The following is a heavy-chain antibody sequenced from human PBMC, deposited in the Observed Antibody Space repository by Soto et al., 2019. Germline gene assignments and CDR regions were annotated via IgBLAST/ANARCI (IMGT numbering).Heavy chain of an antibody. CDR2: ISAHNGNT. CDR1: GYIFTSYG. V-gene: IGHV1-18*01. CDR3: ARGRYGDY. J-gene: IGHJ4*02. Sequence: QAHLVQSGHEVKKPGASVKVSCKGSGYIFTSYGIAWVRQAPGQGLEWMGWISAHNGNTEYAQKFHGRVTVTRDTTTFTAYLELRSIRSDDTALYYCARGRYGDYWGQGALVTVSS. D-gene: IGHD4-17*01.